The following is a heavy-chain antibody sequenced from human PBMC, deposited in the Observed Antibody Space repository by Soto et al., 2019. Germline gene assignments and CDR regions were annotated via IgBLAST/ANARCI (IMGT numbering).Heavy chain of an antibody. J-gene: IGHJ6*02. CDR3: ARSSLSYYYGMDV. Sequence: SVKVSCKASGGTFSSYAISWVRQAPGQGLEWMGGNIPIFGTANYAQKFQGRVTITADESTSTAYMELSSLRSEDTAVYYCARSSLSYYYGMDVWGQGTTVTVSS. CDR1: GGTFSSYA. CDR2: NIPIFGTA. V-gene: IGHV1-69*13.